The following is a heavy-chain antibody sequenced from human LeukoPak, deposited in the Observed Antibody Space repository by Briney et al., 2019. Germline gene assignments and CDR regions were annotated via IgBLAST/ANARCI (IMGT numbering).Heavy chain of an antibody. V-gene: IGHV3-23*01. D-gene: IGHD3-22*01. Sequence: PGGSLRLSCAASGFTFSSYAMSSVRQAPGKGLEWVSAISGSGGSTYYADSVKGRFTISRDNSKNTLYLQMHSLRAEDTAVYYCAKASVVITSNCDYWGQGTLVTVSS. J-gene: IGHJ4*02. CDR2: ISGSGGST. CDR3: AKASVVITSNCDY. CDR1: GFTFSSYA.